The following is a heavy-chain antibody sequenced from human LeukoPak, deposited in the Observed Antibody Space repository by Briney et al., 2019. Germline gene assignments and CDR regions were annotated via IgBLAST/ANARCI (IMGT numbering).Heavy chain of an antibody. CDR3: ARGCSSGWCLDY. V-gene: IGHV3-48*03. CDR2: ISSSGGGSTR. D-gene: IGHD6-19*01. CDR1: GFTFSSYE. J-gene: IGHJ4*02. Sequence: GGSLRLSCAASGFTFSSYEMNWVRQAQGKGLEWVSYISSSGGGSTREYTESVKGRFTISRDNAKNSLYLQMNSLRAEDTGIYYCARGCSSGWCLDYWGQGTLVTVSS.